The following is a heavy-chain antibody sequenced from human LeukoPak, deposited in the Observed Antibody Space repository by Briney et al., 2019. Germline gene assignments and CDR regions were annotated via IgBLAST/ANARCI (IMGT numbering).Heavy chain of an antibody. Sequence: PSETLSLTCTVSGGSISSSSYYWGWIRQPPGKGLEWIGSIYYSGSTYYNPSLKSRVTISVDTSKNQFSLKLSSVTAADTAVYYCASHPPSYDILTGYHTTYHFDYWGQGTLVTVSS. CDR1: GGSISSSSYY. V-gene: IGHV4-39*01. CDR3: ASHPPSYDILTGYHTTYHFDY. J-gene: IGHJ4*02. CDR2: IYYSGST. D-gene: IGHD3-9*01.